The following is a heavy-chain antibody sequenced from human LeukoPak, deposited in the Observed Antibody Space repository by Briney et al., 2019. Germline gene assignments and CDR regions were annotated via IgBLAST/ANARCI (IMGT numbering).Heavy chain of an antibody. D-gene: IGHD6-19*01. V-gene: IGHV4-59*01. Sequence: PSETLSLTCTVSGGSISNYYWSWIRQPPGKGLEWIGYIYYSGSTNYNPSLKSRVTISVDTSKNQFSLKLSSVTAADTAVYYCARYSSGWYYAFDVWGQGTMVTVSS. J-gene: IGHJ3*01. CDR2: IYYSGST. CDR1: GGSISNYY. CDR3: ARYSSGWYYAFDV.